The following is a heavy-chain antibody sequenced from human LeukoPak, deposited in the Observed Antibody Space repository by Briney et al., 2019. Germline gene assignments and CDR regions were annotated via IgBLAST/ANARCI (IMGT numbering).Heavy chain of an antibody. CDR2: ISSSSSTI. J-gene: IGHJ4*02. V-gene: IGHV3-48*01. CDR3: ARSLWPGVAVAANDY. CDR1: GFTFSSYS. Sequence: GGSLRLSCAASGFTFSSYSMNWVRQAPGKGLEWVSYISSSSSTIYYADSVKGRFTIPRDNAKNSLYLQMNSLRAEDTAVYYCARSLWPGVAVAANDYWGQGTLVTVSS. D-gene: IGHD6-19*01.